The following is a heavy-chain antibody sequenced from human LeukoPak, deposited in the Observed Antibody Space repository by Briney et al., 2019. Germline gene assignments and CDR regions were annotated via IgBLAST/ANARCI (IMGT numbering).Heavy chain of an antibody. J-gene: IGHJ4*02. CDR1: GGSISSNSYC. D-gene: IGHD3-10*01. CDR2: ICYSGNT. V-gene: IGHV4-39*01. Sequence: SETLSLTCTVSGGSISSNSYCWGWIRQPPGKGLEWIGSICYSGNTFDNPSLKSRVTISVDTSKNQFSLKLSSVTAADTAVYYCARGGWFGESPFDYWGQGTLVTVSS. CDR3: ARGGWFGESPFDY.